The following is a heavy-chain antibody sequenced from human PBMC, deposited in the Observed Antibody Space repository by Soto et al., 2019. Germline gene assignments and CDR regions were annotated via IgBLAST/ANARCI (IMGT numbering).Heavy chain of an antibody. CDR3: ARESIVGATRFDP. CDR1: GGSFSGYY. V-gene: IGHV4-34*01. D-gene: IGHD1-26*01. Sequence: SETLSLTCAVYGGSFSGYYWSWIRQPPGKGLEWIGEINHSGSTNYNPSLKSRATISLDTSKSQFSLRRTSVTAADTAVYFCARESIVGATRFDPWGHGTLVTVSS. CDR2: INHSGST. J-gene: IGHJ5*02.